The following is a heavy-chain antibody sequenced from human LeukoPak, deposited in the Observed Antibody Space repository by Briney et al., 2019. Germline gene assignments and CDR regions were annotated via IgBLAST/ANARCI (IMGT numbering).Heavy chain of an antibody. CDR2: MNPNSGNT. J-gene: IGHJ3*02. CDR3: ARGYRYSSGWYDAFDI. D-gene: IGHD6-19*01. Sequence: GASVKVSCKASGYTFTSYDINWVRQATGQGLEWMGWMNPNSGNTGYAQKFQGRVTMTRNTSISTAYMELSSLRSEDTAVYYCARGYRYSSGWYDAFDIWGQGTIVTVSS. V-gene: IGHV1-8*01. CDR1: GYTFTSYD.